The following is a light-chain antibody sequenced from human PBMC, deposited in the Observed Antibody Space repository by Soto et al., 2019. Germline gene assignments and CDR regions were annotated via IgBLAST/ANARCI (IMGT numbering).Light chain of an antibody. Sequence: DIQMTQSPSSLSASVGDRVTITCRTSQNIDNYLHRYQQKPGKAPKFLIYAASSLRSGVPSRFSGTGFGTDFTLTISSLQPEDFATYYCQQSYSTPWTFGQGTKVEFK. CDR2: AAS. J-gene: IGKJ1*01. CDR3: QQSYSTPWT. V-gene: IGKV1-39*01. CDR1: QNIDNY.